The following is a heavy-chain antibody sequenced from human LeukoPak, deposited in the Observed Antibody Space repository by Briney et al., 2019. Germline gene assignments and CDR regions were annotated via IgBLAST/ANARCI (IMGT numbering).Heavy chain of an antibody. Sequence: GGSLRLSCAASGFTFSSYAMSWVRQAPGKGLEWVSAISGSGGSTYYADSVKGRFTISRDNSKNTLYLQMNSLRAEDTAVYYCAKDSWEWELVRSFDYWGQGTLVTVSS. CDR1: GFTFSSYA. CDR2: ISGSGGST. D-gene: IGHD1-26*01. J-gene: IGHJ4*02. CDR3: AKDSWEWELVRSFDY. V-gene: IGHV3-23*01.